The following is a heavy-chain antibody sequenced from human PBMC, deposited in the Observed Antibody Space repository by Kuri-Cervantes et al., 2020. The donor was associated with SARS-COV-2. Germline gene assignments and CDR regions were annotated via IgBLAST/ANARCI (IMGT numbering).Heavy chain of an antibody. CDR3: AREGRTVCGAVTTYHYYMDV. D-gene: IGHD3-3*01. V-gene: IGHV3-7*01. CDR1: GFTFENHW. CDR2: IKYDGSGR. Sequence: GESLKISCEASGFTFENHWMSWVRQAPGKGLEWVASIKYDGSGRYYGDSVLGRHTISRDNAKKLVYLQMNSLSSDDTDVYYCAREGRTVCGAVTTYHYYMDVWGKGTMVTVSS. J-gene: IGHJ6*03.